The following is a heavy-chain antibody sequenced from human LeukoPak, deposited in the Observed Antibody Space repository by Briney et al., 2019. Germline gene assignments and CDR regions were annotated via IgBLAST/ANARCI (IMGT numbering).Heavy chain of an antibody. CDR1: GFTFGDYA. CDR3: ARTRYCGGGSCFALDY. V-gene: IGHV3-21*01. Sequence: PGGSLRLSCTASGFTFGDYAMSWFRQAPGKGLEWVSSLSGSTTYIYYADSVKGRFTISRDNAKNSLYLQMDSLRAEDTAIYYCARTRYCGGGSCFALDYWGLGTLVTVSS. J-gene: IGHJ4*02. D-gene: IGHD2-15*01. CDR2: LSGSTTYI.